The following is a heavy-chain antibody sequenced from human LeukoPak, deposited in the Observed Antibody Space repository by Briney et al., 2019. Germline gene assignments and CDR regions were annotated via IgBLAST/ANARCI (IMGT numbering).Heavy chain of an antibody. D-gene: IGHD6-19*01. CDR1: GGSISSSSYY. Sequence: PSETLSLTCTVSGGSISSSSYYWGWIRQPPGKGLEWIGSIYYSGSTYYNPSLKSRVTISVDASKNQFSLKLSSVAAADTAVYYCARGDSSGWLVFDYWGQGTLVTVSS. CDR3: ARGDSSGWLVFDY. CDR2: IYYSGST. V-gene: IGHV4-39*07. J-gene: IGHJ4*02.